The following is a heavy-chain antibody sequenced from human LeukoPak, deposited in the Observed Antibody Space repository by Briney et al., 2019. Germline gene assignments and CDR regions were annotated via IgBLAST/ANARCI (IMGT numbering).Heavy chain of an antibody. V-gene: IGHV3-33*01. CDR3: ARALYCSGGSCYYYYYGMDV. J-gene: IGHJ6*02. Sequence: PGGSLRLSCAASGFTFSSYGMHWVRQAPGKGLEWVAVIWYDGTNTYYADSVKGRFTISRDNAKNTLYLQMNSLRAEDTAVYYCARALYCSGGSCYYYYYGMDVWGQGTTVTVSS. CDR2: IWYDGTNT. D-gene: IGHD2-15*01. CDR1: GFTFSSYG.